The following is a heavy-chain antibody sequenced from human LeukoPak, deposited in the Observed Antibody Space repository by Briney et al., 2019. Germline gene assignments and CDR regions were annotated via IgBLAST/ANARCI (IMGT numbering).Heavy chain of an antibody. CDR1: GLTFSDSA. J-gene: IGHJ4*01. CDR3: AKEFCTGGDCYFVFDH. V-gene: IGHV3-49*04. Sequence: GGSLRLSCAASGLTFSDSAMSWVRQPPGKGLEWVGFIRSKANGGTTEYAASVKGRFTISRDDSKSIAYLQMNSLTTADTAVYYCAKEFCTGGDCYFVFDHWGQGTLVTVSS. CDR2: IRSKANGGTT. D-gene: IGHD2-8*02.